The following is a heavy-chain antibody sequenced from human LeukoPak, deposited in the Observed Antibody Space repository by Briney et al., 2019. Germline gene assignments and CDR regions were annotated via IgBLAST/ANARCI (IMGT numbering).Heavy chain of an antibody. CDR1: GGSISSGDYY. CDR3: ASEAAYSSTWYYFDY. D-gene: IGHD6-13*01. V-gene: IGHV4-30-4*08. J-gene: IGHJ4*02. Sequence: SETLSLTCTVSGGSISSGDYYWSWIRQPPGKGLEGIGYIYYSGSTYYNPSLKSRITISVDTSKNQFSLSLSSVTAADTAVYYCASEAAYSSTWYYFDYWGQGTLVTVSS. CDR2: IYYSGST.